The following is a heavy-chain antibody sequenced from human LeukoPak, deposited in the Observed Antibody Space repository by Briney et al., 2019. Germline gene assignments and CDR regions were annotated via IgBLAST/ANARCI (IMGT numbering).Heavy chain of an antibody. CDR2: ISWDGGST. V-gene: IGHV3-43*01. D-gene: IGHD3-10*01. J-gene: IGHJ6*03. CDR3: AKGRPTGSFFMDV. Sequence: GGSLRLSCAASGFTFDDYTMHWVRQAPGKGLEWVSLISWDGGSTYYADSVKGRFTISRDNSKNSLYLQMNSLRTEDTALYYCAKGRPTGSFFMDVWGKGTTVTVSS. CDR1: GFTFDDYT.